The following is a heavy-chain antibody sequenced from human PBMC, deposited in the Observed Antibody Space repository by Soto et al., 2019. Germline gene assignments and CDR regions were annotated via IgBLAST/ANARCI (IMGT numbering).Heavy chain of an antibody. CDR2: IYYSGST. Sequence: QLQLQESGPGLVKPSETLSLTCTVSGGSISSSSYYWGWIRQPPGKGLEWIGSIYYSGSTYYNPSLKSRVTISVDTSKNQFSLKLSSVTAADTAVYYCARHKRIAAAMNWFDPWGQGTLVTVSS. J-gene: IGHJ5*02. CDR1: GGSISSSSYY. D-gene: IGHD6-13*01. V-gene: IGHV4-39*01. CDR3: ARHKRIAAAMNWFDP.